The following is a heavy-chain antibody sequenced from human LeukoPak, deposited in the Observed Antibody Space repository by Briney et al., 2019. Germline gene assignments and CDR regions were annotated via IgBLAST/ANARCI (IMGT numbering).Heavy chain of an antibody. D-gene: IGHD1-26*01. CDR1: GFTFSSYA. V-gene: IGHV3-64*01. CDR2: ISTNGGST. Sequence: GGSLRLSCVASGFTFSSYAMHWVRQAPGKGLEYVSGISTNGGSTNYANSVKGRFTISRDNSKNTLYLQMGSLRAEDMAVYYCARDHGSGSYSDYWGQGTLVTVSS. CDR3: ARDHGSGSYSDY. J-gene: IGHJ4*02.